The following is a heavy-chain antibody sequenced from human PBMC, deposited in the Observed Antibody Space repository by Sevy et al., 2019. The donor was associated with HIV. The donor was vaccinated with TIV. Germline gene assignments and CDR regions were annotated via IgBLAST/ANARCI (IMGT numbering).Heavy chain of an antibody. CDR2: ISGSGGST. J-gene: IGHJ4*02. CDR1: GFTFSSYA. CDR3: SYYDILTGPPSS. Sequence: GSLRLSCAASGFTFSSYAMSWVRQAPGKGLEWVSAISGSGGSTYYADSVKGRFTISRDNSKNTLYLQMNSLRAEDTAVYYCSYYDILTGPPSSWGQGTLVTVSS. V-gene: IGHV3-23*01. D-gene: IGHD3-9*01.